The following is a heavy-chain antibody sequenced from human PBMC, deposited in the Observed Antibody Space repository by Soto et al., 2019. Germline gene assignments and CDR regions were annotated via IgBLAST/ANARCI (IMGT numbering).Heavy chain of an antibody. V-gene: IGHV1-3*01. CDR3: AGSSGWGEGAFDI. J-gene: IGHJ3*02. D-gene: IGHD6-19*01. Sequence: GASVKVSCRASGYTFTSYAMHWVRQAPGQRLEWMGWINAGNGNTKYSQKFQGRVTITRDTSASTAYMELSSLRSEDTAVYYCAGSSGWGEGAFDIWGQGTMVTVSS. CDR2: INAGNGNT. CDR1: GYTFTSYA.